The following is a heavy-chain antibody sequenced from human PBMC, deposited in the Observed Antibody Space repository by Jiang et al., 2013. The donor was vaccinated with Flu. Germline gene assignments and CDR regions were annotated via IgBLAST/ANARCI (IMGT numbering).Heavy chain of an antibody. CDR3: ARISKAAAGFRY. CDR1: GFTFSSYG. CDR2: IRYDGSNK. D-gene: IGHD6-13*01. V-gene: IGHV3-30*02. J-gene: IGHJ4*02. Sequence: VQLLESGGGLVQPGGSLRLSCAASGFTFSSYGMHWVRQAPGKGLEWVAFIRYDGSNKYYADSVKGRFTISRDNAKNSLYLQMNSLRAEDTAVYYCARISKAAAGFRYWGQGNPGHRLL.